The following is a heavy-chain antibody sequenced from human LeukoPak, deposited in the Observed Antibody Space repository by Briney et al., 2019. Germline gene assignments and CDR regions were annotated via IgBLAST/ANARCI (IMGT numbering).Heavy chain of an antibody. J-gene: IGHJ5*02. CDR2: IYYSGST. D-gene: IGHD2-2*01. CDR1: GGSISSYY. Sequence: SETLSLTCTVSGGSISSYYWSWIRQPPGKGLEWIGYIYYSGSTNYNPSLKSRVTISVDTSKNQFSLKLSSVTAADTAVYYCARGYQLSPWFDPWGQGTLVTVSS. CDR3: ARGYQLSPWFDP. V-gene: IGHV4-59*01.